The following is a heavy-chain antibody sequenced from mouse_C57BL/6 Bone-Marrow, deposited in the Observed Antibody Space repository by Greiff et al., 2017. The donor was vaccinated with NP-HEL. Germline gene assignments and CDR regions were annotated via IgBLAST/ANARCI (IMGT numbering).Heavy chain of an antibody. D-gene: IGHD2-1*01. CDR3: AKTGYYGYWYFDV. J-gene: IGHJ1*03. Sequence: VQLQQSGPGLVQPSQSLSITCTVPGFSLTSYGVHWVRQSPGKGLEWLGVIWRGGSTDYNAAFMSRLSITKDNSKSHVFFKMNSLQADDTAIDYCAKTGYYGYWYFDVWGTGTTVTVSS. V-gene: IGHV2-5*01. CDR1: GFSLTSYG. CDR2: IWRGGST.